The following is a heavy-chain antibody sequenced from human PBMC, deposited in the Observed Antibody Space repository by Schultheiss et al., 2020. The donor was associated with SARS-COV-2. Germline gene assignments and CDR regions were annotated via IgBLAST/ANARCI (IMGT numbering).Heavy chain of an antibody. CDR1: GFTFSSYA. J-gene: IGHJ6*03. CDR3: AKGKIYYYYYMDV. Sequence: GGSLRLSCAASGFTFSSYAMHWVRQAPGKGLEWVSAISGSGGSTYYADSVKGRFTISRDNSKNTLYLQMNSLRAEDTAVYYCAKGKIYYYYYMDVWGKGTTVTVSS. CDR2: ISGSGGST. V-gene: IGHV3-23*01.